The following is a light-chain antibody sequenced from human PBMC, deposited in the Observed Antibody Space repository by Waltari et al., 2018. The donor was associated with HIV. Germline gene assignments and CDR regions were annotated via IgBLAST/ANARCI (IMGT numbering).Light chain of an antibody. Sequence: QSVLTQPPSVSAAPGQKVTISCSGSTSIIGNNFVSWYQQFPGTAPKLLIYDNKKRPSGIPDRFSGSRSGTAATLGITGLQSGDEAEYYGGTWDNSLSAWVFGGGTKVTVL. CDR3: GTWDNSLSAWV. V-gene: IGLV1-51*01. J-gene: IGLJ3*02. CDR1: TSIIGNNF. CDR2: DNK.